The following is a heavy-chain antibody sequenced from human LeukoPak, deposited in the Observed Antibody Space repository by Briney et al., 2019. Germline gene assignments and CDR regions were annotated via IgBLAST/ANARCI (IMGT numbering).Heavy chain of an antibody. V-gene: IGHV1-46*01. Sequence: GASVKVSCKASGYTFTSYYMHWVRQAPGQGLEWMGIIIPSGGSTSYAQKFQGRVTMTRDTSTSTVYMELSSLRSEDTAVYYCARGRVVPAAKGGRLLDYWGQGTLVTVSS. CDR2: IIPSGGST. J-gene: IGHJ4*02. CDR3: ARGRVVPAAKGGRLLDY. CDR1: GYTFTSYY. D-gene: IGHD2-2*01.